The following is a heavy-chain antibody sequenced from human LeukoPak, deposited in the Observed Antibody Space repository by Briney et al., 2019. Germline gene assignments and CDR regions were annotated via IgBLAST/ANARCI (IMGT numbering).Heavy chain of an antibody. CDR1: RFTFSSYG. CDR2: IRYDGSNK. J-gene: IGHJ6*02. D-gene: IGHD6-13*01. CDR3: AISIAAAGIYGMDV. V-gene: IGHV3-30*02. Sequence: PGGSLRLSCAASRFTFSSYGMHWVRQAPGKGLEWVAFIRYDGSNKYYADSVKGRFTISRDNSKNTLYLQMNSLRAEDTAVYYCAISIAAAGIYGMDVWGQGTTVTVSS.